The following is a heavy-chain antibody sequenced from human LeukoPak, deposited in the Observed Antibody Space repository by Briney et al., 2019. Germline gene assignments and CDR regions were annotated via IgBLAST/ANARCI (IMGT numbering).Heavy chain of an antibody. V-gene: IGHV4-59*08. CDR1: GGSISSYY. Sequence: ASETLSLTCTVSGGSISSYYWSWIRRPPGKGLEWIGYIYYSGSTNYNPSLKSRVTISVDTSKNQFSLKVSSVTAADTAVYYCARRERTGIFDYWGQGTLVTVSS. CDR3: ARRERTGIFDY. D-gene: IGHD3/OR15-3a*01. J-gene: IGHJ4*02. CDR2: IYYSGST.